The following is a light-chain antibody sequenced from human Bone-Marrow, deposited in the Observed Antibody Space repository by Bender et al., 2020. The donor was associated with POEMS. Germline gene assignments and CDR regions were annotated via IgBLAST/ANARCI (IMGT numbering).Light chain of an antibody. J-gene: IGLJ3*02. Sequence: HSVLTQPPSASGSPGQSVTMSCTGSSSDVGAYNYVSWYQHHPGKAPKLMIYDVTKRPSGVPDRFSGAKSGDAASLTISGLQAEDEAHYYCSSFAGSDNRGVFGGGTKLTVL. V-gene: IGLV2-8*01. CDR1: SSDVGAYNY. CDR3: SSFAGSDNRGV. CDR2: DVT.